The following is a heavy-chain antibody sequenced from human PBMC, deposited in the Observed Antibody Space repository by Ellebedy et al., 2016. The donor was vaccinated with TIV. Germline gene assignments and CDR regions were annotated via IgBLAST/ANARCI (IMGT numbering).Heavy chain of an antibody. CDR2: IYYSGST. V-gene: IGHV4-59*12. CDR1: GGSISSYY. CDR3: ARGLRRYCSSTSCYGYWFDP. Sequence: SETLSLTXTVSGGSISSYYWSWIRQPPGKGLEWIGYIYYSGSTNYNPSLKSRVTISVDTSKNQFSLKLSSVTAADTAVYYCARGLRRYCSSTSCYGYWFDPWGQGTLVTVSS. J-gene: IGHJ5*02. D-gene: IGHD2-2*01.